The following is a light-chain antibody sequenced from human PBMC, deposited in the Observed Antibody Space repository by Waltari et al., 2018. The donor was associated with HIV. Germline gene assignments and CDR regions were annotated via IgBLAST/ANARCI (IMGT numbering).Light chain of an antibody. CDR1: SSNIGAGYD. V-gene: IGLV1-40*01. Sequence: QSVLTQPPSVSGAPGQRVTISCTGSSSNIGAGYDVHWYHQLPGTAPKLFIYANDMRPSGIPDRFSASKSGTSASLAITGRRAEDEGDDDCQSYDTSLGGSVFGGGTKLTVL. CDR2: AND. CDR3: QSYDTSLGGSV. J-gene: IGLJ3*02.